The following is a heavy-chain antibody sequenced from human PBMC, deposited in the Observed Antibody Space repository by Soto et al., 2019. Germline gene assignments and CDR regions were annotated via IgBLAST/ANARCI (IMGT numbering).Heavy chain of an antibody. J-gene: IGHJ5*02. Sequence: QVQLVQSGAEVKKPGASVKVSCKASGYTFTSYAMHWVRQAPGQRLEWMGWINDGNGNTKYSQKFQGRVTITRDTSASTAYMELSSLRSEDTAVYYRARSITMVRGVINWFDPWGQGTLVTVSS. CDR3: ARSITMVRGVINWFDP. CDR2: INDGNGNT. V-gene: IGHV1-3*01. CDR1: GYTFTSYA. D-gene: IGHD3-10*01.